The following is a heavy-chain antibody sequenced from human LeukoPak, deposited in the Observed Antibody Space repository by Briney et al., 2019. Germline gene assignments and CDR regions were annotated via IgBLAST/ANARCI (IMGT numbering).Heavy chain of an antibody. CDR3: ARAGYYDILTGPSLGRENYYYGMDV. Sequence: GASVKVSCKASGYTSTSYGISWVRQAPGQGLEWMGWISAYNGNTNYAQKLQGRVTMTTDTSTSTAYMELRSLRSDDTAVYYCARAGYYDILTGPSLGRENYYYGMDVWGQGTTVTVSS. D-gene: IGHD3-9*01. J-gene: IGHJ6*02. V-gene: IGHV1-18*01. CDR2: ISAYNGNT. CDR1: GYTSTSYG.